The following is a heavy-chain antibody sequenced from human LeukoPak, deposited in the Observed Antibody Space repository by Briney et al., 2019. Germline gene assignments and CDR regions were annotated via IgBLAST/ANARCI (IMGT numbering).Heavy chain of an antibody. Sequence: ASVKVSCKASGYTFTSYDINWVRQATGQGLEWMGWMNPNSGNTGYAQKFQGRVTMTRNTSISTAYMELSSLRSEDTAVYYCARGVNVVTAMGGDYWGQGTLVTVSS. CDR3: ARGVNVVTAMGGDY. V-gene: IGHV1-8*01. D-gene: IGHD2-21*02. CDR2: MNPNSGNT. J-gene: IGHJ4*02. CDR1: GYTFTSYD.